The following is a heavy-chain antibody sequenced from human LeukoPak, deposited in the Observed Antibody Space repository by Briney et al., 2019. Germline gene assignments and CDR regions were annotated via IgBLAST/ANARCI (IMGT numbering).Heavy chain of an antibody. CDR2: ISYDGSNE. CDR1: GFTFSSYV. CDR3: ARVSSSWYGGYYFDY. D-gene: IGHD6-13*01. J-gene: IGHJ4*02. V-gene: IGHV3-30*04. Sequence: GGSLRLSCAASGFTFSSYVMHWVRQAPGKGLEWVAIISYDGSNEYYADSVKGRFTISRDNSKNTLYLQMNSLRAADTAVYYCARVSSSWYGGYYFDYWGQGTLVTVSS.